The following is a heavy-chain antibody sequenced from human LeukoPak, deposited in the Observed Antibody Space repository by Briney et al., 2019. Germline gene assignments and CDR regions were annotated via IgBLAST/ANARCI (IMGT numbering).Heavy chain of an antibody. Sequence: SETLSLTCTVSGGSLSSSSYYWGWIRQPPGKGLEWIGSISSSGSTYSNPSLRSRVTISVDTSKNKFSLKLSSVTAADTAVYYCARRLYSSPFDYWGQGTLVTVSS. V-gene: IGHV4-39*01. CDR1: GGSLSSSSYY. J-gene: IGHJ4*02. CDR3: ARRLYSSPFDY. CDR2: ISSSGST. D-gene: IGHD6-19*01.